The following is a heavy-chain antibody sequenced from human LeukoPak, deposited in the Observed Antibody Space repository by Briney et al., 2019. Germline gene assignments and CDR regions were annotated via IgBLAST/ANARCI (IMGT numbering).Heavy chain of an antibody. D-gene: IGHD1-26*01. CDR2: IKQDGSEK. J-gene: IGHJ3*02. CDR1: GFTFSSYW. Sequence: GGSLRLSCAASGFTFSSYWMSWIRQAPGKGLEWVANIKQDGSEKYYVDSVKGRFTISGDNAKNSLYLQMNSLRAEDTAVYYCAREGDMIDAFDIWGQGTMVTVSS. V-gene: IGHV3-7*01. CDR3: AREGDMIDAFDI.